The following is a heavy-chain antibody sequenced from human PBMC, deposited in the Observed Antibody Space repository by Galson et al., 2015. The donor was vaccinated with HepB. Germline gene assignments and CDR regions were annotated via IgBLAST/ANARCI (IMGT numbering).Heavy chain of an antibody. CDR3: VRLPKYSGYDWGVHFDP. D-gene: IGHD5-12*01. Sequence: QSGAEVKKPGESLKISRKGSGYRFTSYWIGWVRQMPGKGLQWMGIIYPGDSDTRYSPSFQGQVTVSADKSISTAYLQWSSLKASDTAMYYCVRLPKYSGYDWGVHFDPWGQGTLVTVSS. J-gene: IGHJ5*02. CDR2: IYPGDSDT. CDR1: GYRFTSYW. V-gene: IGHV5-51*01.